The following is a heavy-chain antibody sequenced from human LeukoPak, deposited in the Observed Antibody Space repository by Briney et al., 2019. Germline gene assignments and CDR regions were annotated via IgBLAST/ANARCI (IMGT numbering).Heavy chain of an antibody. V-gene: IGHV1-46*01. CDR2: INPSGGST. CDR1: GYTFIAYY. D-gene: IGHD6-19*01. CDR3: ARGGSLAVAPHLYYFDY. J-gene: IGHJ4*02. Sequence: GASVKVSCKASGYTFIAYYIHWVRQAPGQGLEWMGIINPSGGSTTYAQNLQGRVTMTRDTSTSAVYMELSSLRSEDTAVYYCARGGSLAVAPHLYYFDYWGQGTLVTVSS.